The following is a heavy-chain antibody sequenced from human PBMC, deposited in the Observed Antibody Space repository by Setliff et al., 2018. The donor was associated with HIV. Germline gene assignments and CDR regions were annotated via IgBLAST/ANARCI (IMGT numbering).Heavy chain of an antibody. CDR2: MSYSGST. CDR1: SGSISSDFHY. J-gene: IGHJ4*02. D-gene: IGHD3-10*01. CDR3: ARLGSSAIIQL. Sequence: PSETLSLTCTVSSGSISSDFHYWGWIRQPPGKGLEWIGTMSYSGSTYYNPSLKSRLSTSVDTSRNQFSLNLRSVTAADTAVYYCARLGSSAIIQLWGQGTLVTVSS. V-gene: IGHV4-39*01.